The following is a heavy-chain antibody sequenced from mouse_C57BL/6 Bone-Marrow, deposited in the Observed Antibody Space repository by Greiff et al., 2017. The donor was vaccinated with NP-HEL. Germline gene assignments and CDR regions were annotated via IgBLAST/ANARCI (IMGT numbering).Heavy chain of an antibody. CDR1: GYTFTDYY. J-gene: IGHJ4*01. CDR3: ARECDGYYPDYYAMDY. CDR2: IYPGSGNT. Sequence: QVQLQQSGAELVRPGASVKLSCKASGYTFTDYYINWVKQRPGQGLEWIARIYPGSGNTYYNEKFKGKATLTAEKSSSTAYMQLSSLTSEDSAVYFCARECDGYYPDYYAMDYWGQGTSVTVSS. V-gene: IGHV1-76*01. D-gene: IGHD2-3*01.